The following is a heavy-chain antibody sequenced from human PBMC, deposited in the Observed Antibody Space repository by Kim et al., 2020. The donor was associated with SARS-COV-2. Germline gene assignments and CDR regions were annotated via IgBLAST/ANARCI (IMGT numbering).Heavy chain of an antibody. V-gene: IGHV4-34*01. Sequence: SETLSLTCAVYGGSFSGYYWSWIRQPPGKGLEWIGEINHSGSTNYNPSLKSRVTISVDTSKNQFSLQLSSVTAADTAVYYCARRKGAFDIWGQGTMVTV. CDR1: GGSFSGYY. CDR3: ARRKGAFDI. CDR2: INHSGST. J-gene: IGHJ3*02.